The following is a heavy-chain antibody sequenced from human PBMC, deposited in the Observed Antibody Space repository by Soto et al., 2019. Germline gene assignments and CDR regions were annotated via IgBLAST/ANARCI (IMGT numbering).Heavy chain of an antibody. J-gene: IGHJ4*02. CDR2: LTHTGSAI. CDR3: AKGGRQWLVTSDFNY. CDR1: GFTFSDYY. V-gene: IGHV3-11*04. D-gene: IGHD6-19*01. Sequence: GGSLRLSCAASGFTFSDYYMSWIRQAPGKGLEWVSYLTHTGSAIYYADSVKGRFTISRDNSKNSLYLQMNSLRAEDTAVYYCAKGGRQWLVTSDFNYWGQGALVTVSS.